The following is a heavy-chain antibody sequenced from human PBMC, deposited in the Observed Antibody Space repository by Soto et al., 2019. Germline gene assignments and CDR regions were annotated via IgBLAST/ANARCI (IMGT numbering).Heavy chain of an antibody. Sequence: PSETVSLTCAVSGDSSGGGDFYWTWIRNSPGKGLEYVGYLYKSGRTYYNPSLKSRPIISLDTSKSQFFLSLSSVTAADTAMYYCARSLSASSGWFDPWRQGTLVTVSS. CDR2: LYKSGRT. CDR3: ARSLSASSGWFDP. J-gene: IGHJ5*02. V-gene: IGHV4-30-4*01. CDR1: GDSSGGGDFY.